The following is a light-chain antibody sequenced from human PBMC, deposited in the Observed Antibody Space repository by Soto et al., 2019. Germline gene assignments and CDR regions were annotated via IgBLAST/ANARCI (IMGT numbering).Light chain of an antibody. CDR1: QAISNY. CDR2: GAK. J-gene: IGKJ5*01. CDR3: XXXXXXXLX. Sequence: DIQMTQSPSFLSASVGDRVTITCRASQAISNYLNWYQQKPGKAPNLLIFGAKTLQSGVPSRFSGSGYGTDFTLTITTLQPEDVGIXXXXXXXXXXLXFXQGTRLEI. V-gene: IGKV1-39*02.